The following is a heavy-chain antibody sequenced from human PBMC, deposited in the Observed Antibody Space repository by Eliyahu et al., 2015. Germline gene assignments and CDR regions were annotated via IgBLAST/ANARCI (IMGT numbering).Heavy chain of an antibody. Sequence: EVQLVESGGGLIQPGGSLRLSCAVSGFXVNSNYXTWVRXAPGKGLDWVXVXYSGGSTYYRDSVKGRFTISRDISKNTLFLQMNSLRAEDTAVYYCESKDYNSGLDVWGQGTTVTVSS. V-gene: IGHV3-53*01. CDR2: XYSGGST. CDR1: GFXVNSNY. CDR3: ESKDYNSGLDV. D-gene: IGHD5-24*01. J-gene: IGHJ6*02.